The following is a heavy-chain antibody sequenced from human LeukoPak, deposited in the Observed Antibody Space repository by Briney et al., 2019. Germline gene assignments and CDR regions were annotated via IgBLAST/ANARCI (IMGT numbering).Heavy chain of an antibody. V-gene: IGHV3-23*01. D-gene: IGHD4-23*01. CDR3: AKWGDYDGAFDI. CDR1: GFTFSSYA. CDR2: ISGSGGST. J-gene: IGHJ3*02. Sequence: PGGSLRLSCAASGFTFSSYAMSWVRQAPGKGLGWVSAISGSGGSTYYADSVKGRFTISRDNSKNTLYLQMNSLRAEDTAVYYCAKWGDYDGAFDIWGQGTMVTVSS.